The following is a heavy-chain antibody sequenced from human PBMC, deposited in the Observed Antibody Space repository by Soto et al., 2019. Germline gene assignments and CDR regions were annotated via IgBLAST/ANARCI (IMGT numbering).Heavy chain of an antibody. CDR3: ARERAVSANFFDY. D-gene: IGHD2-21*02. CDR2: INAGSGSS. J-gene: IGHJ4*02. CDR1: GYTFTRYA. V-gene: IGHV1-3*01. Sequence: ASVKVPCKASGYTFTRYAIHWVRQAPGQGLEWMGWINAGSGSSRYSQNFQGRVTITRDTSASTAYMELSSLIFEDTGVYYCARERAVSANFFDYWGQGTLVTVSS.